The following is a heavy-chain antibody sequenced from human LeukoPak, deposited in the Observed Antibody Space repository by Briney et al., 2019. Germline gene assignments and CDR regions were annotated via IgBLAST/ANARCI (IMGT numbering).Heavy chain of an antibody. D-gene: IGHD2-8*01. CDR1: GGSISSSSYY. J-gene: IGHJ4*02. CDR2: IYYSGST. V-gene: IGHV4-39*07. Sequence: PSETLSLTCTVSGGSISSSSYYWGWIRQPPGKGLEWIGSIYYSGSTYYNPSLKSRVTISVDTSKNQFSLKLSSVTAADTAVYYCARESHTNGVCCPNIDYWGQGTLVTVSS. CDR3: ARESHTNGVCCPNIDY.